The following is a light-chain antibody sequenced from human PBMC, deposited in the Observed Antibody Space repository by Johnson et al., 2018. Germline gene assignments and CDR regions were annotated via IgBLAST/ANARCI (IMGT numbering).Light chain of an antibody. CDR1: SSNIGNNY. J-gene: IGLJ1*01. CDR3: GTWDSSLSAGNV. Sequence: QSVFTQPPSLSAAPGQKVTISCSGSSSNIGNNYVSWYQQLPGTAPKLLIYENNKRPSGIPDRFSGSKSGTSATLGITGLQTGDEADYYCGTWDSSLSAGNVFGTGTKVTVL. CDR2: ENN. V-gene: IGLV1-51*02.